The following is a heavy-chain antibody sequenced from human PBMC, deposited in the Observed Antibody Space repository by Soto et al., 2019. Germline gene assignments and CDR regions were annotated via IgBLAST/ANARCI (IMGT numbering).Heavy chain of an antibody. CDR3: TRSLGSGGVIGGFDY. V-gene: IGHV1-69*01. CDR2: IIPMFDTP. J-gene: IGHJ4*02. CDR1: GGTFNTYA. Sequence: QVPLVQSETEVKKPGSAVKVSCKASGGTFNTYAMNWVRQAPGQGLEWMGGIIPMFDTPRYAQKFQGRVTITVDESTTTAYMELSSLRSDDTAVYYCTRSLGSGGVIGGFDYWGQGTLVTVSS. D-gene: IGHD3-16*02.